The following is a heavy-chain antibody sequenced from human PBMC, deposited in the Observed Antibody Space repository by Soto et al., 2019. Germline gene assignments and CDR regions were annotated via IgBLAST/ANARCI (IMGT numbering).Heavy chain of an antibody. V-gene: IGHV3-30*18. Sequence: QVQLVESGGGVVQPGRSLRLSCAASGFTFSSYGMHWVRQAPGKGLEWVVVISYDGSNKYYADSVKGRFTISRDNSKNTLYLQMNSLRAEDTAVYYCAKSMGGRDGYNWDFDYWGQGTLVTVSS. D-gene: IGHD5-12*01. CDR1: GFTFSSYG. CDR2: ISYDGSNK. CDR3: AKSMGGRDGYNWDFDY. J-gene: IGHJ4*02.